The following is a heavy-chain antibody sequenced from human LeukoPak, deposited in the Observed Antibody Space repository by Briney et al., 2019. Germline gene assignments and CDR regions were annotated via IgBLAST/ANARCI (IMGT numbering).Heavy chain of an antibody. CDR2: IYTSGST. CDR3: AAENTYDSGTYYFPSDY. CDR1: GGSISSGTYY. V-gene: IGHV4-61*02. Sequence: PSETLSLTCTVSGGSISSGTYYWSWIRQPAGKGLEWIGRIYTSGSTNHNPSLKSRVSISVDTSKNQFSLKLSSVTAADTAVYYCAAENTYDSGTYYFPSDYWGQGTLVTVSS. D-gene: IGHD3-10*01. J-gene: IGHJ4*02.